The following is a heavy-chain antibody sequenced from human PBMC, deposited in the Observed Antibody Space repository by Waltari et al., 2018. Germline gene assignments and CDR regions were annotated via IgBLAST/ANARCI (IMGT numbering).Heavy chain of an antibody. D-gene: IGHD6-19*01. J-gene: IGHJ6*02. CDR1: GGSISSSSYY. CDR3: ARDLWGQWLAPYYYYGMDV. CDR2: IYYSGST. V-gene: IGHV4-39*07. Sequence: QLQLQESGPGLVKPSETLSLTCTVSGGSISSSSYYWGWIRQPPGKGLEWIGSIYYSGSTYYNPSLKSRVTISVDTSKNQFSLKLSSVTAADTAVYYCARDLWGQWLAPYYYYGMDVWGQGTTVTVSS.